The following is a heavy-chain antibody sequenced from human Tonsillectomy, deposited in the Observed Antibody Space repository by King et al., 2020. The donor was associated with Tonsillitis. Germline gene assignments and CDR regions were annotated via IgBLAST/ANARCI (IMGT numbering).Heavy chain of an antibody. Sequence: VQLVESGAEVKKPGESLKISCKGAGYSFTKYWIGWVRQVPGKGLEWMGIIYPGDSDTRYNPSFQGQVTISADKSISTAYLQRSSLKASDTAMYYCARRISGSYDFDYWGQGTLVTVSS. J-gene: IGHJ4*02. V-gene: IGHV5-51*01. CDR2: IYPGDSDT. CDR3: ARRISGSYDFDY. CDR1: GYSFTKYW. D-gene: IGHD1-26*01.